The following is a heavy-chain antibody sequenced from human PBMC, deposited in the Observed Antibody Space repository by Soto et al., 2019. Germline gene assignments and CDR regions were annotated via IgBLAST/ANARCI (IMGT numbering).Heavy chain of an antibody. J-gene: IGHJ4*02. D-gene: IGHD2-21*02. CDR3: ARGGHVVVVTAALDY. CDR1: GDTFTDYY. Sequence: QVQLMQSGAEVKKPGASAKASCKASGDTFTDYYIHWVRQAPGQGLEWMGTVNPSGGHTTYAQHFLGRVTMTRDTSTSTLYMELTSLTSDDTAIYYCARGGHVVVVTAALDYWGQGTLVTVSS. V-gene: IGHV1-46*01. CDR2: VNPSGGHT.